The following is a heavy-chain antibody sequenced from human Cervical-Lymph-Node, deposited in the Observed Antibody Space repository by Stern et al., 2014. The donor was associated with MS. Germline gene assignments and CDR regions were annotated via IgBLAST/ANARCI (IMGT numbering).Heavy chain of an antibody. CDR2: INTNTGNP. CDR3: ARTNWEGHYYYYYGMDV. CDR1: GYTFTSYA. D-gene: IGHD7-27*01. Sequence: KLVQSGSELKKPGASVKVSCKASGYTFTSYAMNWVRQAPGQGLAWMGLINTNTGNPTYAQGFPERIVSSLETSVSTAYLQISSLKAEDTAVYYWARTNWEGHYYYYYGMDVWGQGTTVTVSS. V-gene: IGHV7-4-1*02. J-gene: IGHJ6*02.